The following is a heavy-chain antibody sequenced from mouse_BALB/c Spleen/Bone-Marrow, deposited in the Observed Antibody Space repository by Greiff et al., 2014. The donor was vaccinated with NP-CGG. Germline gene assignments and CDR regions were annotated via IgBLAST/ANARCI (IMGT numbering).Heavy chain of an antibody. D-gene: IGHD2-10*01. J-gene: IGHJ3*01. CDR2: IWAGGST. CDR1: GFSLISYG. Sequence: VMLVESGPGLVAPSQSLSITCTVSGFSLISYGVHWVRQPPGKGLEWLGVIWAGGSTNYNSALMSRLSISKDNSKSQVFLKMNSLRTDDTAMYYCAREGLLLYRGFAYWGQGTLVTVSA. V-gene: IGHV2-9*02. CDR3: AREGLLLYRGFAY.